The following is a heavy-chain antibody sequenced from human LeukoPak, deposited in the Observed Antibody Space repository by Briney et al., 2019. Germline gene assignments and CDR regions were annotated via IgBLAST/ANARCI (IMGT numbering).Heavy chain of an antibody. CDR1: GFTVDDYA. Sequence: GGSLRLSCVASGFTVDDYALHRVRQAPGKGLEWISVISGDGDNTHYADSVKGRFTISRDNSKNSLYLQMSSLRADDTALYYCAKGVRSGTYYNCFDPWGQGTLVTVSS. V-gene: IGHV3-43*02. J-gene: IGHJ5*02. D-gene: IGHD1-26*01. CDR2: ISGDGDNT. CDR3: AKGVRSGTYYNCFDP.